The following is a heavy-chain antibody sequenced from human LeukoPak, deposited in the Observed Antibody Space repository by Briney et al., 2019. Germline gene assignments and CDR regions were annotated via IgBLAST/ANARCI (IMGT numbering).Heavy chain of an antibody. V-gene: IGHV4-59*08. CDR2: IYYSGST. J-gene: IGHJ6*02. CDR1: GGSISSYY. CDR3: ARLHYYYYGMDV. Sequence: SQTLSLTCTVSGGSISSYYWSWIRQPPGKGLEWIGYIYYSGSTNYNPSLKSRVTISVDTSKNQFSLKLSSVTAADTAVYYCARLHYYYYGMDVWGQGTTVTVSS.